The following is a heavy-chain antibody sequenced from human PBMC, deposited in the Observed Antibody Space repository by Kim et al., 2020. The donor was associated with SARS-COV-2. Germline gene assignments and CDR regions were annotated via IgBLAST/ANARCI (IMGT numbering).Heavy chain of an antibody. CDR3: ARIVGLRGPFDP. D-gene: IGHD3-10*01. V-gene: IGHV4-31*03. J-gene: IGHJ5*02. CDR2: IYYSGST. CDR1: GGSISSGGYY. Sequence: SETLSLTCTVSGGSISSGGYYWSWIRQHPGKGLEWIGYIYYSGSTYYNPSLKSRVTISVDTSKNQFSLKLSSVTAADTAVYYCARIVGLRGPFDPWGQGTLVTVSS.